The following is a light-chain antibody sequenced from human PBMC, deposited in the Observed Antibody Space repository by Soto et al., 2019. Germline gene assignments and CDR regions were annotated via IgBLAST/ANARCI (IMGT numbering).Light chain of an antibody. V-gene: IGLV2-23*01. CDR1: SSVVGSYNL. CDR2: EGS. CDR3: CSYARGSTYV. J-gene: IGLJ1*01. Sequence: QSALTQPASVSGSPGQSITISCTGTSSVVGSYNLVSWYQQHPGKAPKLMIYEGSKRPSGVSNRFSGSKSGNTASLTISGLQAEDEADYYCCSYARGSTYVFGTGTKVTVL.